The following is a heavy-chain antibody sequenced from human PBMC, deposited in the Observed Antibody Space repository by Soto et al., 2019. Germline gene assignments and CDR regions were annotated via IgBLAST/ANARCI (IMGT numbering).Heavy chain of an antibody. J-gene: IGHJ4*02. V-gene: IGHV5-51*01. D-gene: IGHD3-22*01. Sequence: ESLKISFKGSGYSCTSYWIAWVRQIPGKGLEWMGIIYPGDSGTRYSPSFQGQVTFSADKSISTAYLQWSSLKASDTAMYYCARDTFSGDSSGPHYWGQGTLVTVSS. CDR2: IYPGDSGT. CDR3: ARDTFSGDSSGPHY. CDR1: GYSCTSYW.